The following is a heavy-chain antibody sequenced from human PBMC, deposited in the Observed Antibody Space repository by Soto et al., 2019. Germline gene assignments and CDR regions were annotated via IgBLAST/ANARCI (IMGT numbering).Heavy chain of an antibody. J-gene: IGHJ4*02. D-gene: IGHD3-10*01. CDR3: AKGSGWAGSFDY. Sequence: EVQLLESGGGLVQPGGSLRLSCAASGFTFSSYAMSWVRQAPGKGLEWVSAISGSGGSTYYADSVKGRFTISRDNSENTLYLQMNSLRAEDTAVYYCAKGSGWAGSFDYWGQGTLVTVSS. V-gene: IGHV3-23*01. CDR1: GFTFSSYA. CDR2: ISGSGGST.